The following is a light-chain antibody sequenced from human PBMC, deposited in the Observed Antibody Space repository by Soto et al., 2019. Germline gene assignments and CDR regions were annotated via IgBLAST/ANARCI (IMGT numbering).Light chain of an antibody. J-gene: IGKJ4*01. V-gene: IGKV1-39*01. Sequence: DIQMTQSPSSLSASVGDRVTITCRASQSIANYVNWYQQKPGKAPKLLIYAASSLQSGVPSRFSGSGSVTDFTLTISSLQPEDFATYYCQQSYSTPLTFGGGTKVEIK. CDR3: QQSYSTPLT. CDR1: QSIANY. CDR2: AAS.